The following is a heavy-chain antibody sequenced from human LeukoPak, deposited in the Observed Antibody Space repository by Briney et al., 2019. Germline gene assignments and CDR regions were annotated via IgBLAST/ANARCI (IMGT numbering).Heavy chain of an antibody. CDR3: AKDGGYCSGGSCYYSPYYFDY. CDR1: GFTFSSYA. J-gene: IGHJ4*02. D-gene: IGHD2-15*01. CDR2: ISGSGGST. V-gene: IGHV3-23*01. Sequence: GGSLRLSCAASGFTFSSYAMSWVRQAPGKGLEWVSAISGSGGSTYYADSVKGRFTISRDNSKNTLYLQMNSPRAEDTAVYYCAKDGGYCSGGSCYYSPYYFDYWGQGTLVTVSS.